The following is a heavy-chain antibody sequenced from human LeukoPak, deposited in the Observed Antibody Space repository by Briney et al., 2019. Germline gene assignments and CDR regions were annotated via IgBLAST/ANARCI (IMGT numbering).Heavy chain of an antibody. V-gene: IGHV4-34*01. Sequence: SETLSLTCAVYGGSFSGYYWSWLRQPPGKGLEWIGEINHSGSTNYNPSLKSRVTILVDTSKNQFSLKLSSVTAADTAVYYCARGHSPVTTKVSYFQHWGQGTLVTVSS. J-gene: IGHJ1*01. CDR1: GGSFSGYY. D-gene: IGHD4-17*01. CDR3: ARGHSPVTTKVSYFQH. CDR2: INHSGST.